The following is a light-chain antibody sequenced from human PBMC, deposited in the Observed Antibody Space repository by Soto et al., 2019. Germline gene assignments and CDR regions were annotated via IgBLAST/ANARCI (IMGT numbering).Light chain of an antibody. CDR2: GNH. J-gene: IGLJ1*01. V-gene: IGLV1-40*01. CDR3: QSFASDLSACV. CDR1: SSNIGSGHD. Sequence: QCALTQAPSISGGRGQKDTLPCTGGSSNIGSGHDVVGFHHCPGTAPRLVIHGNHNRPSGVPDRFSGSESGTSASPAIAGLQAAEGAIYHCQSFASDLSACVFGTGTKVTV.